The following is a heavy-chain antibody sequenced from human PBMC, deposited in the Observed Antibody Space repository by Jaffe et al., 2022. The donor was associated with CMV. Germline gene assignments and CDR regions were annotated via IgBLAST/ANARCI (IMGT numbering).Heavy chain of an antibody. J-gene: IGHJ5*02. CDR1: GGSFSGYY. Sequence: QVQLQQWGAGLLKPSETLSLTCAVYGGSFSGYYWSWIRQPPGKGLEWIGEINHSGSTNYNPSLKSRVTISVDTSKNQFSLKLSSVTAADTAVYYCARGGGTRYCSSTSCRRGWFDPWGQGTLVTVSS. CDR2: INHSGST. CDR3: ARGGGTRYCSSTSCRRGWFDP. V-gene: IGHV4-34*01. D-gene: IGHD2-2*01.